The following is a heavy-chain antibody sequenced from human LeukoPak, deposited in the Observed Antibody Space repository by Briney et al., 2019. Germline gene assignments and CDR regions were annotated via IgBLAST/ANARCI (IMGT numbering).Heavy chain of an antibody. CDR3: ARVRVYYYDSSGYSDY. D-gene: IGHD3-22*01. V-gene: IGHV3-7*01. CDR2: IKEDGSEK. CDR1: GFRFSRYW. J-gene: IGHJ4*02. Sequence: GGSLRLSCAASGFRFSRYWMSWVRQAPGKGLEWVANIKEDGSEKYYVDSVKGRFSISRDNAKNSLYLQMKSLRAEGTAVYYCARVRVYYYDSSGYSDYWGQGTLVTVSS.